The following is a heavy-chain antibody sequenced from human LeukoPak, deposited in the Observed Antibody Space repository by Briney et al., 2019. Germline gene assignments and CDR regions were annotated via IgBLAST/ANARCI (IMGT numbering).Heavy chain of an antibody. D-gene: IGHD3-10*01. CDR1: GYSISSGYY. CDR2: IYYSGST. J-gene: IGHJ5*02. CDR3: ASGYSSGSYNWFDP. Sequence: SETLSLTCTVSGYSISSGYYWGWIRQPPGKGLEWIGSIYYSGSTYYNPSLKSRVTISVDTSKNQFSLKLSSVTAADTAVYYCASGYSSGSYNWFDPWGQGTLVTVSS. V-gene: IGHV4-38-2*02.